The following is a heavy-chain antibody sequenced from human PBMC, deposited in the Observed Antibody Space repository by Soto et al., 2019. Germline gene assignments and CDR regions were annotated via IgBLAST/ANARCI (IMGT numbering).Heavy chain of an antibody. J-gene: IGHJ4*02. V-gene: IGHV4-4*09. CDR1: GGSISSYY. CDR3: ASLYVDTGIDS. Sequence: SETLSLTWIVSGGSISSYYWTWTRQPPGKGLEWIGCIYNGATTNYNPSLKSRVIISIDRSKSQFSLKLSSVTAADTAVYYCASLYVDTGIDSWGQGTLVTVSS. D-gene: IGHD4-17*01. CDR2: IYNGATT.